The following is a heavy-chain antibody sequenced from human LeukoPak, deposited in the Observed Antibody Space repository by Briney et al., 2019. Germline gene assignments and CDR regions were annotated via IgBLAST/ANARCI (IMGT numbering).Heavy chain of an antibody. V-gene: IGHV3-53*01. CDR1: GFTVSSNY. Sequence: GGSLRLSCVASGFTVSSNYMSWVRQAPGKGLEWVSVIYTGGSTFYADSVKGRFTNTRDNSKNTLYLQMNSLRAEDTAVYYCARGGRTTWHGMDVWGQGTTVTVSS. D-gene: IGHD4-17*01. CDR3: ARGGRTTWHGMDV. J-gene: IGHJ6*02. CDR2: IYTGGST.